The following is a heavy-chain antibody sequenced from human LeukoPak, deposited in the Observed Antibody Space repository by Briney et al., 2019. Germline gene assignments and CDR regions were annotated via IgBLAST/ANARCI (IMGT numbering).Heavy chain of an antibody. J-gene: IGHJ3*02. D-gene: IGHD3-16*01. V-gene: IGHV1-2*02. CDR1: GYTFTGYY. CDR2: INPNSGGT. Sequence: ASVKVSCKASGYTFTGYYMHWVRQAPGQGLECMGWINPNSGGTNYAQKFQGRVTMTRDTSISTAHMELSRLRSADTAVYYCARDPRGTDAFDIWGQGTMVTVSS. CDR3: ARDPRGTDAFDI.